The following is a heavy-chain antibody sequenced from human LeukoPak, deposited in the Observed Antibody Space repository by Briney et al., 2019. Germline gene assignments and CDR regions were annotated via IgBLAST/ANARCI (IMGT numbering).Heavy chain of an antibody. V-gene: IGHV3-13*04. D-gene: IGHD6-13*01. Sequence: PGGSQRLSCAASGFTFSSYDMHWVRQVTGKGLEWVSGIGTAGDTYYPGSVKGRFTISRENAKNSLYLQMNSLRAGDTAVYYCTRGRGPIAAAGNRNIDYWGQGTLVSASS. CDR1: GFTFSSYD. J-gene: IGHJ4*02. CDR3: TRGRGPIAAAGNRNIDY. CDR2: IGTAGDT.